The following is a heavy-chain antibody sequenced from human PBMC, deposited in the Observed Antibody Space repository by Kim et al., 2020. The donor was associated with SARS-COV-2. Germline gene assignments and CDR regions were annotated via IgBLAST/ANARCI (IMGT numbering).Heavy chain of an antibody. D-gene: IGHD3-22*01. CDR1: GGSISSYY. V-gene: IGHV4-59*01. J-gene: IGHJ4*02. CDR3: AGGSSGYYLDY. Sequence: SETLSLTCTVSGGSISSYYWSWIRQPPGKGLEWIGYIYYSGSTNYNPSLKSRVTISVDTSKNQFSLKLSSVTAADTAVYYCAGGSSGYYLDYWGQGTLVTVSS. CDR2: IYYSGST.